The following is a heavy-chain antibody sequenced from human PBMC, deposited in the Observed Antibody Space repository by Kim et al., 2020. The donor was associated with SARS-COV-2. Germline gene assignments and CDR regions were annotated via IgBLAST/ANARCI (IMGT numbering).Heavy chain of an antibody. D-gene: IGHD3-22*01. Sequence: SVKVSCKASGGTFSSYAISWVRQAPGQGLEWMGGIIPIFGTANYAQKFQGRVTITADESTSTAYMELSSLRSEDTAVYYCAGGTYYYDSSGYYYDYWGQGTLVTVSS. CDR3: AGGTYYYDSSGYYYDY. CDR1: GGTFSSYA. V-gene: IGHV1-69*13. CDR2: IIPIFGTA. J-gene: IGHJ4*02.